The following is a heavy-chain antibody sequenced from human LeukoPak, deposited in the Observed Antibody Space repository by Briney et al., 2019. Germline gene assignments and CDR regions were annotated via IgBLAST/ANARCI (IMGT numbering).Heavy chain of an antibody. Sequence: GSLRLSCAASGFTFSSYSMNWVRQAPGKGLEWVSSISSSSSYIYYADSVKGRFTISRDNAKNSLYLQMNSLRAEDTAVHYCARDPYSSYDSYYFDYWGQGTLVTVSS. D-gene: IGHD5-12*01. CDR2: ISSSSSYI. J-gene: IGHJ4*02. CDR1: GFTFSSYS. V-gene: IGHV3-21*01. CDR3: ARDPYSSYDSYYFDY.